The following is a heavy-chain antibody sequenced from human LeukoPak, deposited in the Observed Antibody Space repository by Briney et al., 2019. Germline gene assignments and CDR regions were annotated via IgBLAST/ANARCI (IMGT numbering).Heavy chain of an antibody. J-gene: IGHJ4*02. D-gene: IGHD3-16*01. CDR1: GFTFSSYA. V-gene: IGHV3-64*01. CDR2: ISGNGDST. CDR3: GGGGGGGVSFKGDY. Sequence: GGSLRLSCAASGFTFSSYALHWVRQAPGKGLEYVSAISGNGDSTYYVKSVQGRFTISRDNSKNTLYLQMGSLRVEDMAVYYCGGGGGGGVSFKGDYWGQGTLVAVSS.